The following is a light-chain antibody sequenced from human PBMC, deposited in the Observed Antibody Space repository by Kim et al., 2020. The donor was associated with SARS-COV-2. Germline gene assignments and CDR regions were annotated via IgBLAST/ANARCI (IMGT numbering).Light chain of an antibody. V-gene: IGKV4-1*01. CDR1: QSVLCNSNNENF. Sequence: ATINCKSSQSVLCNSNNENFLAWYQQKPGQPPELLIYWASTRESGVPDRFSGSGSGTDFTLTISSLQAEDVAVYYCQQYYSTPYTFGQGTKLEI. J-gene: IGKJ2*01. CDR2: WAS. CDR3: QQYYSTPYT.